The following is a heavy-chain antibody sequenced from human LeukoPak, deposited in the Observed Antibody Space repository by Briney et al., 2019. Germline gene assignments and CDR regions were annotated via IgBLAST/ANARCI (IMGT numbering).Heavy chain of an antibody. CDR1: GLSSNTYG. Sequence: GGSLRLSCAAFGLSSNTYGMQWVRQAPGKGLEWVAMISYHGRNKYYADSVRGRFTISRDNSNNTLYLQIDSLRVEDTAIYYCAKDRYPTAVTSNGMDVWGQGTTVTVSS. CDR3: AKDRYPTAVTSNGMDV. J-gene: IGHJ6*02. CDR2: ISYHGRNK. V-gene: IGHV3-30*18. D-gene: IGHD4-17*01.